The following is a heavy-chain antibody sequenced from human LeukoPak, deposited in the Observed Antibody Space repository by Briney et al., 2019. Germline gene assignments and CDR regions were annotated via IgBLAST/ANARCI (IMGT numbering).Heavy chain of an antibody. CDR2: IYYSGST. J-gene: IGHJ5*02. V-gene: IGHV4-61*01. CDR3: ARKEARNRMWFDP. D-gene: IGHD1-14*01. Sequence: SDTLSLTCTVSGGSVSSGRYYWSWIRQPPGTGLEWIGYIYYSGSTNYNPSLKSRVTISVDTSKNQFSLKLSSVTAADTAVYYCARKEARNRMWFDPWGQGTLVTVSS. CDR1: GGSVSSGRYY.